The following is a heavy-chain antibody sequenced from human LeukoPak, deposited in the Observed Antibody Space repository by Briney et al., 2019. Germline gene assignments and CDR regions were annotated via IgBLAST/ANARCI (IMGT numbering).Heavy chain of an antibody. CDR3: ATLTGGDDAFDI. Sequence: SETLSLTCSVSGDSISYYYWSRIRQPPGKGLEWIGYIFYTGSTNYNPSLKSRVTISVLTSKNRFSLKLSSVTAADTAVYYCATLTGGDDAFDIWGQGTMVTVSS. CDR1: GDSISYYY. CDR2: IFYTGST. D-gene: IGHD4-23*01. V-gene: IGHV4-59*01. J-gene: IGHJ3*02.